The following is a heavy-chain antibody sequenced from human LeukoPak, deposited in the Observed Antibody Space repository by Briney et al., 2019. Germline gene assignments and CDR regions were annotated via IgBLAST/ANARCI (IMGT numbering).Heavy chain of an antibody. D-gene: IGHD2-2*02. CDR3: ARATLGYRSSTSCYTGYFDY. Sequence: GGSLRLSCAASGFTFSSYWMSWVRQAPGKGLEWVDNIKQDGSEKYYVDSVKGRFTISRDNAKNSLYLQMNSLRAEDTAVYYCARATLGYRSSTSCYTGYFDYWGQGTLVTVSS. J-gene: IGHJ4*02. CDR1: GFTFSSYW. CDR2: IKQDGSEK. V-gene: IGHV3-7*01.